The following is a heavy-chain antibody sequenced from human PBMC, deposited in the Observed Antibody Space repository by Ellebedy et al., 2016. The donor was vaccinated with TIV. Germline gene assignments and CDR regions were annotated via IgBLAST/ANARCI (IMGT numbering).Heavy chain of an antibody. CDR2: ITGSGGST. J-gene: IGHJ4*02. V-gene: IGHV3-23*01. CDR3: AKGPPIVVATRFDY. Sequence: GESLKISXAASGFTFNNYDMICVRQAPGKGLEWVSGITGSGGSTYYADSVKGRFTISRDNSKNTLYLQMNSLRAEDTAVYYCAKGPPIVVATRFDYWGQGTLVTVSS. CDR1: GFTFNNYD. D-gene: IGHD3-22*01.